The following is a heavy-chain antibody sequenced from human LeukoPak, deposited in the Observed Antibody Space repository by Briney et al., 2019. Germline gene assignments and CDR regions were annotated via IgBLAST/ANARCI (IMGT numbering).Heavy chain of an antibody. Sequence: GGSLRLSCAASGFAFSRYGMHWVRQAPGKGLEGVALISHDGTNKNHADSVRGRFTISRDNSNNTLYLQMNSLRPEDTAVYYCARGPGALDYWGQGILVTVSS. D-gene: IGHD2-2*01. CDR3: ARGPGALDY. CDR2: ISHDGTNK. CDR1: GFAFSRYG. V-gene: IGHV3-30*03. J-gene: IGHJ4*02.